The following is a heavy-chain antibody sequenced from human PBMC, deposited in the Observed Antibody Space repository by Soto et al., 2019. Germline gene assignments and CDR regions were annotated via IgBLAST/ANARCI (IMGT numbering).Heavy chain of an antibody. J-gene: IGHJ4*02. CDR3: VRSFVVVTDFDY. CDR2: INAGNGNT. V-gene: IGHV1-3*05. D-gene: IGHD2-21*02. Sequence: QVQLVQSGAEEKKPGASVKVSCKASGYTFTSYAMHWVRQAPGQRLEWMGWINAGNGNTKYSQKFQGRVTITRDTSANTAYMELSSLRSEDTAVYYCVRSFVVVTDFDYWGQGTLVTVSS. CDR1: GYTFTSYA.